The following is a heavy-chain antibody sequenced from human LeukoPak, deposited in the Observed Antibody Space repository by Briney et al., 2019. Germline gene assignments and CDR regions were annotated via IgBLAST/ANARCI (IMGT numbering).Heavy chain of an antibody. V-gene: IGHV3-11*06. CDR2: ISSSSSYT. CDR1: GFTFSVYY. J-gene: IGHJ6*04. Sequence: GGSLRLSCAASGFTFSVYYMSWIRQAPGKGLEWVSYISSSSSYTNYADSVKGRFTISRDNAKNSLYLQMNSLRAEDTAVYYCARDRLVATRGQAGAYGMDVWGKGTTVTVSS. D-gene: IGHD5-12*01. CDR3: ARDRLVATRGQAGAYGMDV.